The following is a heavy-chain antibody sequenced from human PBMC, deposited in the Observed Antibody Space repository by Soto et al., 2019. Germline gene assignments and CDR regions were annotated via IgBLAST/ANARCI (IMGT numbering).Heavy chain of an antibody. J-gene: IGHJ6*03. CDR2: ISGSGGST. D-gene: IGHD3-9*01. CDR3: AKGEYYDILTGYRPYYYYYMDV. Sequence: GSLRLSCAASGFTFSSYAMSWVRQAPGKGLEWVSAISGSGGSTYYADSVKGRFTISRDNSKNTLYLQMNSLRAEDTAVYYCAKGEYYDILTGYRPYYYYYMDVWGKGTTVTVSS. V-gene: IGHV3-23*01. CDR1: GFTFSSYA.